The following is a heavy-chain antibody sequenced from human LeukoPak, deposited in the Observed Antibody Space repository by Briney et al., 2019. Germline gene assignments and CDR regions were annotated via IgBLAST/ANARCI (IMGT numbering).Heavy chain of an antibody. J-gene: IGHJ4*02. CDR2: IVAGGGGK. D-gene: IGHD3-22*01. CDR1: GITLSNYG. V-gene: IGHV3-23*01. Sequence: GGSLRLSCAVSGITLSNYGMTWVRQAPGKGLEWVAVIVAGGGGKKNADSVKGRLTISRDNPKNTLYLQMNRLRAEDTAVYFCAKRGVVIRVILVGFHKEAYYFDSWGQGALVTVSS. CDR3: AKRGVVIRVILVGFHKEAYYFDS.